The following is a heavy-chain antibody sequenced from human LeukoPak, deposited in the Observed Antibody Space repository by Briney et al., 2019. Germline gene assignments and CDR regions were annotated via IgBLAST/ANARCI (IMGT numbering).Heavy chain of an antibody. CDR2: IYHSGST. CDR3: ARDGTVATNWFDP. D-gene: IGHD5-12*01. Sequence: SQTLSLTRTVSGGSISSGDYYWNWIRQHPGKGLEWIAYIYHSGSTYYSPSLKSRVTLSVDTSRNQFSLRLTSVTAADTAVYYCARDGTVATNWFDPWGQGTLVTVSS. J-gene: IGHJ5*02. CDR1: GGSISSGDYY. V-gene: IGHV4-31*03.